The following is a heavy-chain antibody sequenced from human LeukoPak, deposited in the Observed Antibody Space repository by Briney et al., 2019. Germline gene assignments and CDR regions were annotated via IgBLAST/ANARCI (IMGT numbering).Heavy chain of an antibody. CDR2: INHSGST. J-gene: IGHJ3*02. D-gene: IGHD3-9*01. Sequence: SETLSLTCAVYGGSFSGYYWSWIRQPPGKGLEWIGEINHSGSTNYNPSRKSRVTISVDTSKNQFSLKLSSVTAADTAVYYCARRVLRYFDWLLLRGAFDIWGQGTMVTVSS. CDR3: ARRVLRYFDWLLLRGAFDI. CDR1: GGSFSGYY. V-gene: IGHV4-34*01.